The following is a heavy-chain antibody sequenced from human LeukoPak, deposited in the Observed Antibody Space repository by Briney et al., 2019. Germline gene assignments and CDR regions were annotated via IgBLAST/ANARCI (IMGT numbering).Heavy chain of an antibody. D-gene: IGHD3-10*01. Sequence: AGGSLRLSCAGSGFPFSSYAMSWVRQAPGKGLEWVSYISASGSDTYYADSVKGRLTTSRDNSKNTLYLEMNSLRVEDTAVYYCARDMVRGVTLLPFDYWGQGTLVTVSS. CDR1: GFPFSSYA. V-gene: IGHV3-23*01. J-gene: IGHJ4*02. CDR3: ARDMVRGVTLLPFDY. CDR2: ISASGSDT.